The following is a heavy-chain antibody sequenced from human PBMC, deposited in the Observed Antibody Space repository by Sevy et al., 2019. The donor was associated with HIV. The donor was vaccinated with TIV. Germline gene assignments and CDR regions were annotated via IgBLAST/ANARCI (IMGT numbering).Heavy chain of an antibody. Sequence: ASVKVSCKASGDTFSSYAISWVRQAPGQGLEWMGGIIPTFGTTKYGQKFQGRVTITAVESTSAAYMELSSLRSEDSAVFYCARSGIGDYGKYFEYWGQGTLVTVSS. CDR2: IIPTFGTT. V-gene: IGHV1-69*13. J-gene: IGHJ4*02. D-gene: IGHD4-17*01. CDR1: GDTFSSYA. CDR3: ARSGIGDYGKYFEY.